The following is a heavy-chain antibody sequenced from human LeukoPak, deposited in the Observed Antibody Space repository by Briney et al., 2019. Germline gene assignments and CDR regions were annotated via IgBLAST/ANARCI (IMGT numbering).Heavy chain of an antibody. CDR1: GLTVSSNY. CDR2: IYSGGST. J-gene: IGHJ4*02. Sequence: GGFLRLSCAASGLTVSSNYMSWFMSWVRQAPGKGLEWVSVIYSGGSTYYADSVKGRFTISRDNSKNTLYLQMNRLRAEDTAVYYCARDYGYTSGWSFYYFDYWGQGTLVTVSS. D-gene: IGHD6-19*01. CDR3: ARDYGYTSGWSFYYFDY. V-gene: IGHV3-66*01.